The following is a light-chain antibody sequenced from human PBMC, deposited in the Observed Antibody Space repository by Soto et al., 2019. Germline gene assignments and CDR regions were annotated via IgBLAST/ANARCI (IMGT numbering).Light chain of an antibody. Sequence: EIVMTQSPATLSVSPGERATLSCRASQSVSSNLAWYQQKPGQAPRLLIHDASTRATGIPARFSGSGSGTEFTLTISSLQAEDFAVYYCQQYHIWPSITFGQGTRLEIK. CDR2: DAS. CDR3: QQYHIWPSIT. CDR1: QSVSSN. J-gene: IGKJ5*01. V-gene: IGKV3-15*01.